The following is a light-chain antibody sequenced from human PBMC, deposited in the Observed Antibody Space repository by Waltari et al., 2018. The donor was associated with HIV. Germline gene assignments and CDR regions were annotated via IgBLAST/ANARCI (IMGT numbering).Light chain of an antibody. CDR1: QSVSSY. CDR2: DAS. V-gene: IGKV3-11*01. Sequence: EIVLTQSPATLSLSPGERATLSYRASQSVSSYLAWYQQKPGQAPRLRIYDASNRATGIPARFSGSGSGTDFTLTISSLEPEDFAVYYCQQRSNWPPALTFGGGTKVEIK. CDR3: QQRSNWPPALT. J-gene: IGKJ4*01.